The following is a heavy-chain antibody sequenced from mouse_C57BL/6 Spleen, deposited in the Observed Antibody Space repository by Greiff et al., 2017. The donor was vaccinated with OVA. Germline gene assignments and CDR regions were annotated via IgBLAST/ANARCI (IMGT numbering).Heavy chain of an antibody. CDR1: GYTFTSYW. CDR3: ARDYYGSGFAY. D-gene: IGHD1-1*01. Sequence: QVQLQQPGAELVRPGSSVKLSCKASGYTFTSYWMHWVKQRPIQGLEWIGNIDPSDSETHYNQKFKDKATLTVDKSSSTADMQLSSLTSEDSAVYYCARDYYGSGFAYWGQGTLVTVSA. V-gene: IGHV1-52*01. CDR2: IDPSDSET. J-gene: IGHJ3*01.